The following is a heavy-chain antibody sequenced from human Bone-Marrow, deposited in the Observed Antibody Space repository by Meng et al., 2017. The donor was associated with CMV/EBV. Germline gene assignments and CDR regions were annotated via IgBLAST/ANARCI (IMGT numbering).Heavy chain of an antibody. J-gene: IGHJ1*01. CDR3: ARDEVPAAISVYFQH. CDR1: GGTFSSYA. Sequence: SVKVSCKASGGTFSSYAISWVRQAPGQGLEWMGGIIPIFGTANYAQKFQGRVTITTDESTSTAYMELSSLRSEDTAVHYCARDEVPAAISVYFQHWGQGTLVTVSS. V-gene: IGHV1-69*05. D-gene: IGHD2-2*02. CDR2: IIPIFGTA.